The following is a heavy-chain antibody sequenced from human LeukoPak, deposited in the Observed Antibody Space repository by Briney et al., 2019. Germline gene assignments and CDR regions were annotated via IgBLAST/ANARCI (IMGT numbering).Heavy chain of an antibody. Sequence: SETLSLTCLVSGEPISSYYWSWIRQAPGRGPEYIGNVYYNGNTNYNTSLKSRVAISVDASKNQFSLKVDSVTTADTAVYYCARGDYDFWSGNWRFDTWGQGTLVTVSS. CDR2: VYYNGNT. D-gene: IGHD3-3*01. CDR3: ARGDYDFWSGNWRFDT. V-gene: IGHV4-59*01. CDR1: GEPISSYY. J-gene: IGHJ4*02.